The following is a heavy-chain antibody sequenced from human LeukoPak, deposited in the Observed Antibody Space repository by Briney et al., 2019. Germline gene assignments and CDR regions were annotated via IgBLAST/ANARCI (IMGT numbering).Heavy chain of an antibody. D-gene: IGHD3-16*02. CDR3: ARDKYPDAGLSSWFDP. CDR2: INWSGGST. CDR1: GFTFDDYG. V-gene: IGHV3-20*01. Sequence: GGSLRLSCAASGFTFDDYGMSWVRQATGKGLEWVSGINWSGGSTGYADSVTGRFTISRDNAKNSLYLQMNSLRAEDTALYHCARDKYPDAGLSSWFDPWGQGTLVTVSS. J-gene: IGHJ5*02.